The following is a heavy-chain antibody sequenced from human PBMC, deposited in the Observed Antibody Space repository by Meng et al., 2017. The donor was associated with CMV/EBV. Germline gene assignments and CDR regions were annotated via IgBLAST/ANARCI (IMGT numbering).Heavy chain of an antibody. CDR1: GDTFTSYG. Sequence: QVRLGQSGSQVKTPGASVKVSCKTSGDTFTSYGSSRVRQAPGQGLEWMGWISAYNGNTNYAQKLQGRVTMTTDTSTSTAYMELRSLRSDDTAVYYCARGGRYSYDSSGYCDYWGQGTLVTVSS. CDR3: ARGGRYSYDSSGYCDY. CDR2: ISAYNGNT. D-gene: IGHD3-22*01. J-gene: IGHJ4*02. V-gene: IGHV1-18*01.